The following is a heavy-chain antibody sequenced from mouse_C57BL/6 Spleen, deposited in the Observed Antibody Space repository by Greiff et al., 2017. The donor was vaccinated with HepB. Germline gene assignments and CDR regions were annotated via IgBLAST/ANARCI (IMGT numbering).Heavy chain of an antibody. CDR1: GYTFTEYT. D-gene: IGHD2-2*01. CDR3: ARMDGYVYAMDY. CDR2: FYPGSGSI. Sequence: QVQLKQSGAELVKPGASVKLSCKASGYTFTEYTIHWVKQRSGQGLEWIGWFYPGSGSIRYNEKFKDKATLTADKSSSTVYMELSRLTSEDSAVYFCARMDGYVYAMDYWGQGTSVTVSS. J-gene: IGHJ4*01. V-gene: IGHV1-62-2*01.